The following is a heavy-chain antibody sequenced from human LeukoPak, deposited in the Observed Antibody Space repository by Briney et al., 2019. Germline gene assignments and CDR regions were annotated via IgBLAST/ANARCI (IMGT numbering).Heavy chain of an antibody. V-gene: IGHV4-39*01. CDR1: VGSISSSSYY. J-gene: IGHJ4*02. CDR3: ARASNYFDIPY. D-gene: IGHD3-22*01. CDR2: IYYTGST. Sequence: SETLSLTCTVSVGSISSSSYYWGWIRQPPGKGLEWIGTIYYTGSTDYNPSLKSRVTISIDTSKNQFSLRLSSVTAADTAVYFCARASNYFDIPYWGQGTLVTVSS.